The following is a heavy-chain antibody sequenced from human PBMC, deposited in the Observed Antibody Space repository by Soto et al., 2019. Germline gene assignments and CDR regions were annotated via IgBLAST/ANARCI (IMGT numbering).Heavy chain of an antibody. CDR3: ARDLGIAAALGWFDP. Sequence: PSDTLSLTCTVSGGSISSGDYYWSWIRQAPGKGLEWIGYIYYSGSTYYNPSLKSRVTISVDTSKNQFSLKLSSVTAADTAVYYCARDLGIAAALGWFDPWGQGTLVTVSA. V-gene: IGHV4-30-4*02. CDR1: GGSISSGDYY. CDR2: IYYSGST. D-gene: IGHD6-13*01. J-gene: IGHJ5*02.